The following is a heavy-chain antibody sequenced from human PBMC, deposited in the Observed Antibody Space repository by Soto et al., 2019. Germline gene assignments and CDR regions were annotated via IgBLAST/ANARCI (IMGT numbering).Heavy chain of an antibody. V-gene: IGHV4-31*03. D-gene: IGHD3-22*01. CDR1: GGSISSGVYY. Sequence: SETLSLTCTVSGGSISSGVYYWSWIRHHPGKGLEWIGYIYYSGITYYNPSLKSRVTISVDTSKNQFSLKLSSVTAADTAVYYCARDSSGYWPAFDIWGQGTMVTVSS. J-gene: IGHJ3*02. CDR2: IYYSGIT. CDR3: ARDSSGYWPAFDI.